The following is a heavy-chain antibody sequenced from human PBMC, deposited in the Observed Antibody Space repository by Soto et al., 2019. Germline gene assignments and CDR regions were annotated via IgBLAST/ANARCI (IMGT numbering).Heavy chain of an antibody. D-gene: IGHD5-12*01. CDR3: ARGGGRGYNELDP. CDR2: INPNSGGT. V-gene: IGHV1-2*02. CDR1: GYTFTAYY. J-gene: IGHJ5*02. Sequence: QVQLVQSGAEVTKPGASVKVSCKASGYTFTAYYMHWVRQAPGQGLEWMGWINPNSGGTYHAQNFQGRVTMTRDTPTTTAYMELASLRSDETAAYYCARGGGRGYNELDPWGHGTLVIVSS.